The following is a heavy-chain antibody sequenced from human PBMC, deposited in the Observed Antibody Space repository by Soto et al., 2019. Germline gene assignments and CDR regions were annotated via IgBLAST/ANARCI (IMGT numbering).Heavy chain of an antibody. CDR3: ARGANYYDSSGYCGY. D-gene: IGHD3-22*01. Sequence: PGGSLRLSCVVSGFTVSSSNYMSWVRQAPGKGLEWVSVIYPGDTTFYADSVKGRFTISRDNAKNSLYLQMNSLRAEDTAVYYCARGANYYDSSGYCGYWGQGTLVTVSS. CDR1: GFTVSSSNY. J-gene: IGHJ4*02. V-gene: IGHV3-53*01. CDR2: IYPGDTT.